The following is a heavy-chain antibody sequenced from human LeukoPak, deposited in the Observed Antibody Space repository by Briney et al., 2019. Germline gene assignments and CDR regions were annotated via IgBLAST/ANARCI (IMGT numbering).Heavy chain of an antibody. V-gene: IGHV3-7*01. CDR1: GFTFSNNW. CDR2: VNKDASAK. D-gene: IGHD3-10*01. CDR3: VRGPPYGSRSDYFDY. Sequence: GGSLRLSRAASGFTFSNNWMNWVRQAPGKGLEWVASVNKDASAKDYVDSVKGRFTISRDNAKNSLYLQMSSLRVEDTAVYYCVRGPPYGSRSDYFDYWGQGTLVTVPA. J-gene: IGHJ4*02.